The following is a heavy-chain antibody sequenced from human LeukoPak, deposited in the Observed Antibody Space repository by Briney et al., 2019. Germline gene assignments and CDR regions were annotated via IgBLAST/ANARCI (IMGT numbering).Heavy chain of an antibody. CDR2: ISSSSSYI. D-gene: IGHD3-10*02. CDR1: GFTFSTYS. Sequence: GGSLRLSCAASGFTFSTYSMHWVRQAPGKGLEWVSSISSSSSYIYYADSVKGRFTISRDNAKNSLYLQMNSLRAEDTAVYYCAELGITMIGGVWGKGTTVTISS. V-gene: IGHV3-21*01. J-gene: IGHJ6*04. CDR3: AELGITMIGGV.